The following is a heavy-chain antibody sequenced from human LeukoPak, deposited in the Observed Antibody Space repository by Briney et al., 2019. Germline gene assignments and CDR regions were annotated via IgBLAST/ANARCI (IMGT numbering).Heavy chain of an antibody. CDR3: AKKAVAGAGNWFDP. CDR2: ISVSGAST. J-gene: IGHJ5*02. CDR1: GFTFSTYA. Sequence: GGSLRLSCAGSGFTFSTYAMSWVRQAPGKGLEWVSAISVSGASTYYADSVKGRFTISRDNSKNTLYLQMNSLRAEDTAVYYCAKKAVAGAGNWFDPWGQGTLVTVSS. V-gene: IGHV3-23*01. D-gene: IGHD6-19*01.